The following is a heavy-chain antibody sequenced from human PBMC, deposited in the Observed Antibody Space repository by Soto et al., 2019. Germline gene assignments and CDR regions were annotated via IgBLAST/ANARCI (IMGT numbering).Heavy chain of an antibody. D-gene: IGHD5-18*01. CDR3: FCFFSGGYGYGFYYYGMDV. Sequence: SETLSLTCTVSGGSISSSSYYWGWIRQPPGKGLEWIGSIYYSGSTYYNPSLKSRVTISVDTSKSQFSLKLSSVTAADTAVFFCFCFFSGGYGYGFYYYGMDVWGQGTTVTVSS. J-gene: IGHJ6*02. CDR2: IYYSGST. CDR1: GGSISSSSYY. V-gene: IGHV4-39*01.